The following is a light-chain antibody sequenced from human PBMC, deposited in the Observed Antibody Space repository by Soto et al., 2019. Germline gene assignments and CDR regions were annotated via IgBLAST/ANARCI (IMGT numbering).Light chain of an antibody. CDR3: QQYDTSPLT. CDR1: QSISSW. V-gene: IGKV1-5*03. CDR2: KAS. Sequence: DIQMTQSPSTLSASVGDRVTITCRASQSISSWLAWYQQKPGKAPNLLIYKASSLESGVPSRFSGSGSGTEFTLTISSLQPDDFGTYYCQQYDTSPLTFGGGTKVEIK. J-gene: IGKJ4*01.